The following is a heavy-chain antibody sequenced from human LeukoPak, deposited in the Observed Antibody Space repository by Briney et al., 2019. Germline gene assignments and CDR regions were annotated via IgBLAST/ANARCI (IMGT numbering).Heavy chain of an antibody. CDR3: AKASGKDSIDYYYYYMDV. J-gene: IGHJ6*03. CDR2: ISGVGGSI. Sequence: PGGSLRLSCAASGFIFSRYAINWVRQAPGKGLEWVSSISGVGGSIYYAHSVKGRFTISRDNSKNPLCLQMNSLRAEDTAVYYCAKASGKDSIDYYYYYMDVWGKGTTVTVS. CDR1: GFIFSRYA. V-gene: IGHV3-23*01. D-gene: IGHD2-15*01.